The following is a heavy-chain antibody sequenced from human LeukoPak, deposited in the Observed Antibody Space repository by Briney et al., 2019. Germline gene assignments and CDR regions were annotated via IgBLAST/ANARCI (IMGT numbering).Heavy chain of an antibody. CDR1: GFTFSSHT. Sequence: PGGSLRLSCAASGFTFSSHTMNWVRQAPGKGLEWVSCISSNVNKMYYAESVRGRFTVSRDNAGNSLSQQMDSLRAEDTAVYYCTRELLSLHQGLDSWGQGTLVTVSS. J-gene: IGHJ5*01. D-gene: IGHD2/OR15-2a*01. CDR2: ISSNVNKM. CDR3: TRELLSLHQGLDS. V-gene: IGHV3-21*01.